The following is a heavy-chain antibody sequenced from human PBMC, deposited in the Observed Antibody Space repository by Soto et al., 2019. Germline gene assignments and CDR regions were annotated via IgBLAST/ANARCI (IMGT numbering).Heavy chain of an antibody. J-gene: IGHJ4*02. CDR1: GGSISRGGYS. CDR2: IYHSGST. V-gene: IGHV4-30-2*01. Sequence: SETLSLTCAVSGGSISRGGYSWSWIRQPPGKGLEWIGYIYHSGSTYYNPSLKSRVTISVDRSKNQFSLKLSSVTAADTAVYYCARGRYYDSSGYQPPLDYWGQGTLVTVSS. D-gene: IGHD3-22*01. CDR3: ARGRYYDSSGYQPPLDY.